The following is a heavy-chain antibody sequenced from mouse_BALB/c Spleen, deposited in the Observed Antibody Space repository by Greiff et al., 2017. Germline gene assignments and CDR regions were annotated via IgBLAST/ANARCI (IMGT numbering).Heavy chain of an antibody. CDR3: ARSDWDVWFAY. J-gene: IGHJ3*01. CDR2: INPSTGYT. Sequence: VQLQESGAELAKPGASVKMSCKASGYTFTSYWMHWVKQRPGQGLEWIGYINPSTGYTEYNQKFKDKATLTADKSSSTAYMQLSSLTSEDSAVYFCARSDWDVWFAYWGQGTLVTVSA. CDR1: GYTFTSYW. D-gene: IGHD4-1*01. V-gene: IGHV1-7*01.